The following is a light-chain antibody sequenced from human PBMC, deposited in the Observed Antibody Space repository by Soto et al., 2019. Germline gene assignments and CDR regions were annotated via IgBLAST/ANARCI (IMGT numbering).Light chain of an antibody. Sequence: DVVMTQSPLSLPVTLGQPASISCRSSQSLVYSDGNTYLNWFQQRPGQSTRRLIYKVSNRDSGVPDRFSCSGSGTDFTLKISRVEAEDVGVYYCMQGTHWPVTCGQGTKLEIK. J-gene: IGKJ2*01. CDR3: MQGTHWPVT. CDR1: QSLVYSDGNTY. V-gene: IGKV2-30*01. CDR2: KVS.